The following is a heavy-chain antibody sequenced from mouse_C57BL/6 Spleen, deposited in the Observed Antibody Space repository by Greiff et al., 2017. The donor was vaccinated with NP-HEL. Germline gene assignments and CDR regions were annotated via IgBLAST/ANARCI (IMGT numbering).Heavy chain of an antibody. CDR3: ARDDGYDEGFAD. D-gene: IGHD2-2*01. V-gene: IGHV3-1*01. CDR2: ISYSGST. Sequence: EVLLVESGPGMVKPSQSLSLTCTVTGYSITSGYDWHWIRHFPGNQLEWVGYISYSGSTNYNPSLKSRISITHDTSKNHFFLKLNSVTTEDTATYYCARDDGYDEGFADWGKGTLVTVSA. J-gene: IGHJ3*01. CDR1: GYSITSGYD.